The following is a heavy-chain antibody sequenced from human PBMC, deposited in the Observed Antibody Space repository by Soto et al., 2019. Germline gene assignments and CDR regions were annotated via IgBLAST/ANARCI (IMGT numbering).Heavy chain of an antibody. CDR3: ASLQQLPF. Sequence: SSETLSLTCTVSGGSISSYYWSWIRQPPGKGLEWIGYIYYSGSTNYNPSLKSRVTISVDTSKNQFSLKLSSVTAADTAVYYCASLQQLPFWGQGTLVTVSS. V-gene: IGHV4-59*01. CDR2: IYYSGST. J-gene: IGHJ4*02. CDR1: GGSISSYY. D-gene: IGHD6-13*01.